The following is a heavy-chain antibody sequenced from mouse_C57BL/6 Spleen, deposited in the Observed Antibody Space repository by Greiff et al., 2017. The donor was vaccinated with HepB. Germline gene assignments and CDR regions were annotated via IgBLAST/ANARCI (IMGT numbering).Heavy chain of an antibody. CDR1: YYSFMASA. J-gene: IGHJ4*01. CDR3: AESNYAMDY. V-gene: IGHV1-49*01. D-gene: IGHD5-1*01. Sequence: LQQSGAELVRPGSSVKLSCKDSYYSFMASAMNWVKQSPGNGLEWIGSFTMYCDATEYSENFKGKATLTANPSSSTTYMELSSLTSEDSAVYYCAESNYAMDYWGQGTSVTVSS. CDR2: FTMYCDAT.